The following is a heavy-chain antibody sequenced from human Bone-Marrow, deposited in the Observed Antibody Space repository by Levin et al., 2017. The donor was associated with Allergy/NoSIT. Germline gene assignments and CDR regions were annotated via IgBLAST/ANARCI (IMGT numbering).Heavy chain of an antibody. CDR1: GFTFSSYW. CDR3: ARDTMGSSGCMDY. CDR2: IKQDGSEK. D-gene: IGHD6-19*01. J-gene: IGHJ4*02. V-gene: IGHV3-7*04. Sequence: GGSLRLSCAASGFTFSSYWMSWVRQAPGKGLEWVANIKQDGSEKYYVDSVKGRFTISRDNAKNSLYLQMNSLRAEDTAVYYCARDTMGSSGCMDYWGQGTLVTVSS.